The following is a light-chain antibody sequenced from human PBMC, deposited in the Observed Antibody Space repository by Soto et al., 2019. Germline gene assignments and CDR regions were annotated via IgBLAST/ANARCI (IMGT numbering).Light chain of an antibody. CDR3: LQDYSYPRT. CDR2: GAS. Sequence: AIQMTQSPSSLSASVGDRVTITCRASQGIREDLGWYQQKPGKAPKVLIYGASNLQSGVPSRFSGSGSGTDFTLTISSLQPEDFATYYCLQDYSYPRTFGQGTKVEI. V-gene: IGKV1-6*01. J-gene: IGKJ1*01. CDR1: QGIRED.